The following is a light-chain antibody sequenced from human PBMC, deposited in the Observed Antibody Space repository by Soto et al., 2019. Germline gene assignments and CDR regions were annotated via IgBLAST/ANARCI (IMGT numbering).Light chain of an antibody. CDR2: KAS. J-gene: IGKJ4*01. Sequence: DIQMTQSPSTLSAFVGDRVTITCRASQSINSWLAWYQQKPGKAPNLLIYKASNSESGAPSRFSGSGSGTEFTLTISSLQPDDFATYYCQQYHRSPVTFGGGTKVEVK. CDR3: QQYHRSPVT. V-gene: IGKV1-5*03. CDR1: QSINSW.